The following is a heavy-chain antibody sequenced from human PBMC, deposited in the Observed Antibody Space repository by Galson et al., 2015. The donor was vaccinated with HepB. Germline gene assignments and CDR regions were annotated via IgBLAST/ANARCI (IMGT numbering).Heavy chain of an antibody. J-gene: IGHJ4*01. CDR2: FSGYDHST. CDR1: GYSFSNYG. Sequence: SVKVSCKASGYSFSNYGLSWIRQAPGPGLEWLGWFSGYDHSTNYAQKFQGRVTMAADASTGTAYLELRNLRSDDTAIYFCAKVFPEKTDGWYRQALYYFDSWGHGTRVTVSS. V-gene: IGHV1-18*01. CDR3: AKVFPEKTDGWYRQALYYFDS. D-gene: IGHD6-19*01.